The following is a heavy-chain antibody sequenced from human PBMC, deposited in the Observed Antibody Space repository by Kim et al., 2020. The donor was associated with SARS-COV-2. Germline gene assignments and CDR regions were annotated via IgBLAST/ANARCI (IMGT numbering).Heavy chain of an antibody. D-gene: IGHD1-1*01. J-gene: IGHJ6*03. CDR3: ARDPGTPLYYYYMDV. V-gene: IGHV3-33*01. CDR1: GFTFSSYG. CDR2: IWYDGSNK. Sequence: GGSLRLSFAASGFTFSSYGMHWVRQAPGKGLEWVAVIWYDGSNKYYADSVKGRFTISRDNSKNTLYLQMNSLRAEDTAVYYCARDPGTPLYYYYMDVWGKGTTVTVSS.